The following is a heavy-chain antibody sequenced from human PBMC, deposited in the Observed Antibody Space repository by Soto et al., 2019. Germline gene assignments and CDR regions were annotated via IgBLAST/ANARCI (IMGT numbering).Heavy chain of an antibody. CDR1: GGSISSFY. J-gene: IGHJ4*02. CDR3: ARGRHWLDY. D-gene: IGHD3-9*01. Sequence: QVQLQESGPGLVKPSETLSLTCTVSGGSISSFYWSWIRQPPGKGLEWIGYIYYTGSTNYNPSLKSRVPISVDTSKNQFSLKLSSVTAEDTAVYYCARGRHWLDYWGQGTLVTVSS. V-gene: IGHV4-59*01. CDR2: IYYTGST.